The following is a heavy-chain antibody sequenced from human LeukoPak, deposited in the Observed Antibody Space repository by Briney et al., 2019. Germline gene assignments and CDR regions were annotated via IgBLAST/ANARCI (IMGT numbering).Heavy chain of an antibody. V-gene: IGHV5-51*01. J-gene: IGHJ4*02. D-gene: IGHD6-13*01. Sequence: GESLKISCKGSGYSFTSYWIGWVRQMPGKGLEWMGIIYPGDSDTRYSPSFQGQVTISADKSISTAYLQWSSLKASDTAMYYCAGHAGWAVIAAAGLDYWGQGTLVTVSS. CDR1: GYSFTSYW. CDR3: AGHAGWAVIAAAGLDY. CDR2: IYPGDSDT.